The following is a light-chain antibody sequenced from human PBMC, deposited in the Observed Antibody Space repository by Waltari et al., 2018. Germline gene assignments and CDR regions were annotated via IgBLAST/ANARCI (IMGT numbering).Light chain of an antibody. Sequence: LVLTQSPSASASLGASVKLTCTLSSGYTSTVIAWLQQQPGKGPRYLMKVNSDGSHRKGDDIPDRFSASTSGTGCYLTISSLQSEDEADYFCQTGGHGTWVFGGGTKLTVL. CDR2: VNSDGSH. V-gene: IGLV4-69*01. CDR1: SGYTSTV. CDR3: QTGGHGTWV. J-gene: IGLJ3*02.